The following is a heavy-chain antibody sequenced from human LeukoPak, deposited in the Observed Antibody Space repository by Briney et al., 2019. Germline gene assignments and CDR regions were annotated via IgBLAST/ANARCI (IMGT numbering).Heavy chain of an antibody. Sequence: GGSLRLSCAASGFTFSSYWMSWVRQAPGKGLEWVANIKQDGSEKYYVDSVKGRFTISRDNAKNSLSLQMNSLRADDTAVYYCAMGKNTYVNWGQGTLVTVSS. D-gene: IGHD3-16*01. CDR2: IKQDGSEK. V-gene: IGHV3-7*01. CDR3: AMGKNTYVN. J-gene: IGHJ4*02. CDR1: GFTFSSYW.